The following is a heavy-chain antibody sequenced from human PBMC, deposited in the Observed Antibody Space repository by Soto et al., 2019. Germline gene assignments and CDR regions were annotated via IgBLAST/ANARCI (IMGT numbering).Heavy chain of an antibody. V-gene: IGHV3-13*04. CDR3: ARAIGPTLFDY. J-gene: IGHJ4*02. CDR2: IGTTGDT. D-gene: IGHD3-22*01. CDR1: GFTFSSYD. Sequence: EVQLVESGGGLVQPGGSLRLSCSASGFTFSSYDMHWVRQGTGKGLEWVSAIGTTGDTYYAGSVKGRFTISRENAKNSLYIQMNSLRAGDTDIYFCARAIGPTLFDYWGQGTLVTVSS.